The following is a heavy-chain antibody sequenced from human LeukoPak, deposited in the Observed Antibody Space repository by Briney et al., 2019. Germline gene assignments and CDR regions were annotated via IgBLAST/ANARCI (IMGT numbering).Heavy chain of an antibody. CDR3: AKDMSSSGDDDALDI. Sequence: PGRSLRPSCAASGFMFDDYAMHWVRQAPGKGLEWVSGISWNSDKIGYADSVKGRFTISRDNAKNSLYLQMNSLRAEDTALYYCAKDMSSSGDDDALDIWGQGTMVTVSS. CDR2: ISWNSDKI. J-gene: IGHJ3*02. V-gene: IGHV3-9*01. CDR1: GFMFDDYA. D-gene: IGHD6-19*01.